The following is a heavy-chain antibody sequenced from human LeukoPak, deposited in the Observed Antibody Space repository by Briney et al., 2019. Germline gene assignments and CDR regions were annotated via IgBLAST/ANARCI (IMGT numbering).Heavy chain of an antibody. J-gene: IGHJ4*02. CDR1: GFTFSNYG. Sequence: GGSLRLSCAASGFTFSNYGMHWVRQAPGKGLEWVAFIRYDGSNTYYADSVRGRFTISRDNSKNTVFLQMISLRPEDTAVYYCAKDHWLVLDYWGQGTLITVSS. CDR3: AKDHWLVLDY. V-gene: IGHV3-30*02. CDR2: IRYDGSNT. D-gene: IGHD6-19*01.